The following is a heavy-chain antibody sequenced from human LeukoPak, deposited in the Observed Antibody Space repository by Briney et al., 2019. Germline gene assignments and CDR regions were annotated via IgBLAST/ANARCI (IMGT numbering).Heavy chain of an antibody. Sequence: GASVKVSCKASGYTFTVYYMHWVRQAPGQGLEWMGWINPNSGGTNYAQKFQGRVTMTRDTSISTAYMELSRLRSDDTAVYYCARQRGYSYGPIDYWGQGTLVTVSS. D-gene: IGHD5-18*01. CDR1: GYTFTVYY. J-gene: IGHJ4*02. CDR3: ARQRGYSYGPIDY. V-gene: IGHV1-2*02. CDR2: INPNSGGT.